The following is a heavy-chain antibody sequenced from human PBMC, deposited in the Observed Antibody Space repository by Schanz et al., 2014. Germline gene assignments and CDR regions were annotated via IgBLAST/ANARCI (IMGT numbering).Heavy chain of an antibody. CDR3: TRGSGSRSYGWYYDS. Sequence: EVQLVESGGVLVQPGGSLRLSCAASGFTFRSYWMSWVRQAPGEGLEWVANIKQDGSEKYYVDSVKGRFTISRDNAKNSLYLQMNSLRPEDTAVYYCTRGSGSRSYGWYYDSWGQGTLVTVSS. V-gene: IGHV3-7*01. D-gene: IGHD3-10*01. J-gene: IGHJ4*02. CDR2: IKQDGSEK. CDR1: GFTFRSYW.